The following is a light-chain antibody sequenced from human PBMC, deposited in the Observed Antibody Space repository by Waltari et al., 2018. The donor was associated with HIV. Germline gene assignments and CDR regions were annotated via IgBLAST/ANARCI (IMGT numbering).Light chain of an antibody. CDR1: QNITHY. CDR3: QQSFSAPT. Sequence: DIQMDQSPSSLSASIGDRVTITCRASQNITHYLNWYHQRPGKAPRLLIYGATRLQGGVPSRFRGIGSGTFFTLIITSLQPEDFGTYYTQQSFSAPTFGRGTRVDIK. J-gene: IGKJ5*01. CDR2: GAT. V-gene: IGKV1-39*01.